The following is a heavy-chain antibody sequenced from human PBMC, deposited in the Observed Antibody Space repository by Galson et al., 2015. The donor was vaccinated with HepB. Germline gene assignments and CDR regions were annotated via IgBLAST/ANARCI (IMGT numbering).Heavy chain of an antibody. V-gene: IGHV1-69*13. CDR1: GGTFSSYA. J-gene: IGHJ3*02. CDR2: IIPIFGTA. D-gene: IGHD3-22*01. Sequence: SVKVSCKASGGTFSSYAISWVRQAPGQGLEWMGGIIPIFGTANYAQKFQGRVTITADESTSTAYMELSSLRSEDTAVYYCAREGVDYDRTTEKNAFDIWGQGTMVTVSS. CDR3: AREGVDYDRTTEKNAFDI.